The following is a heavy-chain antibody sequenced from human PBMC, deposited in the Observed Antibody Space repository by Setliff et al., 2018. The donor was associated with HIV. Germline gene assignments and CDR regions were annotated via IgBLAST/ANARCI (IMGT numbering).Heavy chain of an antibody. J-gene: IGHJ4*02. CDR2: IYSCGSI. D-gene: IGHD3-22*01. CDR3: ARKYYYDSSGYYSFDY. CDR1: GFSFSNYA. V-gene: IGHV3-23*03. Sequence: GGSLRLSCAASGFSFSNYAMSWARRAPGKGLEWVSVIYSCGSIYYADSVKGRFTISRHNSKNTLYLQMDSLRAEDTALYYCARKYYYDSSGYYSFDYWGQGALVTVSS.